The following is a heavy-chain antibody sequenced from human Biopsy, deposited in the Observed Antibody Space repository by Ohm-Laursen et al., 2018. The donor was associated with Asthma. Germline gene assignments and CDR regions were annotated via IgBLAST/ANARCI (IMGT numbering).Heavy chain of an antibody. CDR1: GYTFNSVA. Sequence: GASVKVSCNASGYTFNSVAVMWVRQAPGQGLEWMGWINTNSGTPTYVQGFGGRFVFSLDPSVTTAYLQIDSLRSEDTGVYYCTRAGSTFVADYWGQGTLVTVSS. J-gene: IGHJ4*01. CDR3: TRAGSTFVADY. CDR2: INTNSGTP. V-gene: IGHV7-4-1*01. D-gene: IGHD5-12*01.